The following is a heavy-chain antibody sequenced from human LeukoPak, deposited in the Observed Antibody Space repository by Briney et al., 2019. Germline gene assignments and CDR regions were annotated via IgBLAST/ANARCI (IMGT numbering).Heavy chain of an antibody. CDR3: ARGLYCSSTSCYYWFDP. CDR1: GYTFTSYG. J-gene: IGHJ5*02. Sequence: ASVKVSCKASGYTFTSYGISWVRQAPGQGLEWMGRINPNSGGTNYAQKFQGRVTMTRDTSISTAYMELSRLRSDDTAVYYCARGLYCSSTSCYYWFDPWGQGTLVTVSS. D-gene: IGHD2-2*01. V-gene: IGHV1-2*06. CDR2: INPNSGGT.